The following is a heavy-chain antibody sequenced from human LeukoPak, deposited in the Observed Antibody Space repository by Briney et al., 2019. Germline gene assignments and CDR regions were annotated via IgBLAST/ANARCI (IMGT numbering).Heavy chain of an antibody. Sequence: KPSETLSLTCAVYGGSFSGYYWSWIRQPPGKGLEWIGEINHSGSTNYNPSLKSRVTISVDTSKNQFSLKLSSVTAADTAVYYCASHLPLSYWGQGTLVTVSS. V-gene: IGHV4-34*01. J-gene: IGHJ4*02. CDR3: ASHLPLSY. CDR2: INHSGST. CDR1: GGSFSGYY.